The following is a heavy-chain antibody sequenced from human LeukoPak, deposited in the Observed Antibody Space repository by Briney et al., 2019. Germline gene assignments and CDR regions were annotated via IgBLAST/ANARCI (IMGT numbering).Heavy chain of an antibody. CDR3: ATHPYYDFWSGYYPDY. CDR1: GFTFSNYA. Sequence: GGSLRLSCAASGFTFSNYAMSWVRQAPGKGLEWVAGISGTGGSTHYADSVKGRFTISRDNSKNTLYLQMNSLRAEDTAVYYCATHPYYDFWSGYYPDYWGQGTLVTVSS. CDR2: ISGTGGST. V-gene: IGHV3-23*01. J-gene: IGHJ4*02. D-gene: IGHD3-3*01.